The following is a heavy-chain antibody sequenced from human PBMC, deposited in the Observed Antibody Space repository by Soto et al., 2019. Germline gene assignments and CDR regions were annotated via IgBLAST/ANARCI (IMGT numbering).Heavy chain of an antibody. V-gene: IGHV4-59*01. CDR2: IYYSGST. Sequence: SETLSLTCTVSGGSISSYYWSWIRQPPGKGLEWIGYIYYSGSTNYNPSLKSRVTISVDTSKNQFSPKLSSVTAADTAVYYCARAAPGWYPDYWGQGTLVTVSS. J-gene: IGHJ4*02. CDR3: ARAAPGWYPDY. CDR1: GGSISSYY. D-gene: IGHD2-15*01.